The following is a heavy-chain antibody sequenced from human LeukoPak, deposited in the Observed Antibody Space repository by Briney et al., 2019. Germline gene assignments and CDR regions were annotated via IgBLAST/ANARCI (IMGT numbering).Heavy chain of an antibody. D-gene: IGHD3-3*01. J-gene: IGHJ5*02. V-gene: IGHV1-69*13. CDR3: ARDLHYDSQVFDP. CDR1: GGTFSSYA. CDR2: IIPIFGTA. Sequence: GASVKVSCKASGGTFSSYAISWVRQAPGQGLEWMGGIIPIFGTANYAQKFQGRVTITADESTSTAYMELSSLRSEDTAVYYCARDLHYDSQVFDPWGQGTLVTVSS.